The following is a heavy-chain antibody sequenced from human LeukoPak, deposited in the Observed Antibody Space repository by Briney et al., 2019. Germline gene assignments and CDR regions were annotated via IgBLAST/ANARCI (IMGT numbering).Heavy chain of an antibody. V-gene: IGHV3-23*01. D-gene: IGHD3-22*01. J-gene: IGHJ5*02. Sequence: PGGSLRLSCAASGFTFSSYAMSWVRQAPGKGLEWVSAISGSGGSTYYADSVKGRFTISRDNSKNTLYLQMNSLRAEDTAVYYCAKGCSVGYYYDSSGYHNWFDPWGQGTLVTVSS. CDR2: ISGSGGST. CDR1: GFTFSSYA. CDR3: AKGCSVGYYYDSSGYHNWFDP.